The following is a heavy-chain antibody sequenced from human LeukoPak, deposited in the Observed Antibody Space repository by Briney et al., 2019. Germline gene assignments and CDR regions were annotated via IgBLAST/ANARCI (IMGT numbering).Heavy chain of an antibody. CDR3: ARTIAILSFDY. Sequence: SETLSLTCTVSGGSVSSYYWSWIRQPPGKGLEWIGYIYYSGCTNYNPSLKSRVTISVDTSKNQFSLKLSSVTAADTAVYYCARTIAILSFDYWGQGTLVTVSS. V-gene: IGHV4-59*02. J-gene: IGHJ4*02. CDR1: GGSVSSYY. D-gene: IGHD3-10*01. CDR2: IYYSGCT.